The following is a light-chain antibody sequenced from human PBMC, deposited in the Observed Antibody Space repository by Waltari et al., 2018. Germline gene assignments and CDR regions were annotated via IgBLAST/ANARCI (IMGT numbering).Light chain of an antibody. CDR2: EIS. CDR3: CSFAGYGIYV. V-gene: IGLV2-23*02. J-gene: IGLJ1*01. Sequence: QSALTQPASVSGSPGQSITISCTAVNSNVDILHLFSWYQHHPGRNPRLLIYEISQPPSGISNRFSRSKSCNTASLTISGLQPEDEADYFCCSFAGYGIYVFGSGTQVSVL. CDR1: NSNVDILHL.